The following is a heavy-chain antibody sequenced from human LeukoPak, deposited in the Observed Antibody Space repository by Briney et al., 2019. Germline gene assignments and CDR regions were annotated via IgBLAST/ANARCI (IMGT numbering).Heavy chain of an antibody. D-gene: IGHD6-13*01. J-gene: IGHJ6*02. CDR1: GFTFDDYA. CDR3: AKDLVSGAAAGQYYYYYGMDA. Sequence: GRSLRLSCAASGFTFDDYAMHWVRQAPGKGLEWVSGISWNSGSIGYADSVKGRFTISRDNAKNSLYLQMNSLRAEDTALYYCAKDLVSGAAAGQYYYYYGMDAWGQGTTVTVSS. V-gene: IGHV3-9*01. CDR2: ISWNSGSI.